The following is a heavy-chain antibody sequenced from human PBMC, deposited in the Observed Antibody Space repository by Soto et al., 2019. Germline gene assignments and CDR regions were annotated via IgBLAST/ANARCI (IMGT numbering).Heavy chain of an antibody. D-gene: IGHD6-13*01. Sequence: ESGGGLVQPGGSLRLSCAASGFTFSSYAMSWVRQAPGKGLEWVSTISGSGDNTFYADSVKGRFTISRDNSKNTLYLPMSSLRAEDTAVYYCAKPYSSSWYGPFDYWGQGTLVTVSS. V-gene: IGHV3-23*01. CDR2: ISGSGDNT. CDR1: GFTFSSYA. J-gene: IGHJ4*02. CDR3: AKPYSSSWYGPFDY.